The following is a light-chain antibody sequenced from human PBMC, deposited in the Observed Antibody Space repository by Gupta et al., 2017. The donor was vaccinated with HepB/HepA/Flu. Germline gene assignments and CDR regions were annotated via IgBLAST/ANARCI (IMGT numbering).Light chain of an antibody. J-gene: IGLJ2*01. CDR1: KLGDKY. V-gene: IGLV3-1*01. CDR3: QAWDSSTVV. Sequence: SSELTQPPSDSVSPGQTASITCSGDKLGDKYACWYQQKPGQSPVLVIYKDSKRPSGIPERFSGSNSGNTATLTISGTQAMDEADYYCQAWDSSTVVFGGGTKLTVL. CDR2: KDS.